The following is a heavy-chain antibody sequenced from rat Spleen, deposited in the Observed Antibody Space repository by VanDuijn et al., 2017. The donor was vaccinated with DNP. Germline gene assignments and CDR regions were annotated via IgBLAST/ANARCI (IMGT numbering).Heavy chain of an antibody. D-gene: IGHD5-1*01. CDR1: GFSLTSYH. CDR2: MWKDGDS. CDR3: TRGTGSFDY. Sequence: QVQLKESGPGLVQPSQPLSLTCTVSGFSLTSYHVHWVRQPPGKGLEWMGMMWKDGDSSYNSALKSRLSISRDTSKSQVFLKMNSLQTEDTAIYFCTRGTGSFDYWGQGVMVTVSS. J-gene: IGHJ2*01. V-gene: IGHV2-32*01.